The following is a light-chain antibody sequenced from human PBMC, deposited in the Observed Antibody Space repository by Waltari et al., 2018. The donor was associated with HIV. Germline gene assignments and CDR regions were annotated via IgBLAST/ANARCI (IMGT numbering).Light chain of an antibody. CDR1: SNDVGGYNY. CDR3: CSYAGSYTGV. Sequence: QSALTQPRSVSGSPGQSVTMSCAGTSNDVGGYNYVSWYQQHPGKAPKLMIYYVTKRPAGVPDRFSGSKSGNTASLTISGLQADDEADYYCCSYAGSYTGVFGTGTKVTVL. CDR2: YVT. J-gene: IGLJ1*01. V-gene: IGLV2-11*01.